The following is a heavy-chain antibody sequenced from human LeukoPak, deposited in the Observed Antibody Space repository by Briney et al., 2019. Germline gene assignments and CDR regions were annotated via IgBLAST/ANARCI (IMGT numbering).Heavy chain of an antibody. Sequence: GASVKVSCKASGYTFTGYYMHWVRQAPGQGLEWMGWINPNSGGTNYAQKFQGRVTMTRDTSISTAYMELSSLTSEDTAVYYCARGKRFGELLYGWGQGTLVTVSS. CDR2: INPNSGGT. V-gene: IGHV1-2*02. D-gene: IGHD3-10*01. CDR1: GYTFTGYY. CDR3: ARGKRFGELLYG. J-gene: IGHJ4*02.